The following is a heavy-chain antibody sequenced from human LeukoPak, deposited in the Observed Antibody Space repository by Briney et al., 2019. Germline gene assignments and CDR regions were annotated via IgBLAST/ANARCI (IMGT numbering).Heavy chain of an antibody. CDR3: AREYRGEYYFAY. J-gene: IGHJ4*02. CDR1: GFTVSSNY. D-gene: IGHD3-10*01. V-gene: IGHV3-66*01. CDR2: IYSGGST. Sequence: PGGSLRLSCAASGFTVSSNYMSWVRQAPGKGLEWVSVIYSGGSTYYADSVKGRFTISRDNSKNTLYLQINSLRAEDTAVYYCAREYRGEYYFAYWGQGTLVTVSS.